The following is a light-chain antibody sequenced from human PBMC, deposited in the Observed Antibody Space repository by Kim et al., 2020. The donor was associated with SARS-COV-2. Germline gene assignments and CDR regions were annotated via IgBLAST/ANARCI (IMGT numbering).Light chain of an antibody. Sequence: AIQLAQSPSSLSASVGDRVTITCRASQGITNSLAWYQQKPGRPPKILIFDAINLESGVPSRFSGSGSGTDFTLTISSLQPEDVATYYCQQFNSFPLTVGGGTKVDIK. CDR1: QGITNS. J-gene: IGKJ4*01. CDR2: DAI. CDR3: QQFNSFPLT. V-gene: IGKV1-13*02.